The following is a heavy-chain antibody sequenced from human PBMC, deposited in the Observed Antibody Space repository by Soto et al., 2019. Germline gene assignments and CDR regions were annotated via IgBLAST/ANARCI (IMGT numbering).Heavy chain of an antibody. Sequence: PGGSLRLSCAASGFTFGSYAMHWVRQAPGKGLGWVAGISYDGSIKYYGDSVKGRFSVSRDNSKNTLYLQMNSLRPEDTAVNYCARDVGPAVTTPYDYWGQGTLVTVSS. CDR2: ISYDGSIK. J-gene: IGHJ4*02. V-gene: IGHV3-30-3*01. D-gene: IGHD4-17*01. CDR1: GFTFGSYA. CDR3: ARDVGPAVTTPYDY.